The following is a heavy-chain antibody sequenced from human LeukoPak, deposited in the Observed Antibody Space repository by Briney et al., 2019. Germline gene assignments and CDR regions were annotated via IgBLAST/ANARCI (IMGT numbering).Heavy chain of an antibody. Sequence: GASVKVSCKASGYTFTGYYMHWVRQAPGQGLEWMGWINPNSGGTAYAQKFQGRVTMTRDTSISTAYMELSRLRSDDTAVYYCARLLVDTAMVKDYWGQGTLVTVSS. CDR2: INPNSGGT. CDR3: ARLLVDTAMVKDY. J-gene: IGHJ4*02. D-gene: IGHD5-18*01. V-gene: IGHV1-2*02. CDR1: GYTFTGYY.